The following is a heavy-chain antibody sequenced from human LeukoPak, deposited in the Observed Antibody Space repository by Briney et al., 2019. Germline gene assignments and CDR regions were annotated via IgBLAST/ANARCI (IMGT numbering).Heavy chain of an antibody. D-gene: IGHD2-15*01. CDR2: INPNSGGT. CDR1: GYTFTGYY. CDR3: ARVHGSGHLGRSNENTFDY. Sequence: ASVKVSCKASGYTFTGYYMHWVRQAPGQGLEWMGWINPNSGGTNYAQKFQGRVTMTRDTSISTAYMELSRLRSDDTAVYYCARVHGSGHLGRSNENTFDYWGQGTLVTVSS. V-gene: IGHV1-2*02. J-gene: IGHJ4*02.